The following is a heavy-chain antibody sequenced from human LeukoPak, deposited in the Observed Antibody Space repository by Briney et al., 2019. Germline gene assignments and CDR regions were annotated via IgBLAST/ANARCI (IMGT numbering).Heavy chain of an antibody. Sequence: GGSLRLSCAASGFTFSSYWMSWVRQAPGKGLEWVANIKQDGSEKYYVDSVKGRFTISRDNAKNSLYLQMNSLRAEDTAVYYCARETDSSGYWVDYWGQGTLVTVSS. D-gene: IGHD3-22*01. CDR3: ARETDSSGYWVDY. CDR2: IKQDGSEK. V-gene: IGHV3-7*01. J-gene: IGHJ4*02. CDR1: GFTFSSYW.